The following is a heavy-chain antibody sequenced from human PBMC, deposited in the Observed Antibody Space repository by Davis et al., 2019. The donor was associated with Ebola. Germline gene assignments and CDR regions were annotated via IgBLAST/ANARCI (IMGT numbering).Heavy chain of an antibody. J-gene: IGHJ5*02. V-gene: IGHV3-7*03. Sequence: GESLKIPCVPPGFTFTNYWMSWVRQAPGKGLEWVANINKDGSEKYYVDSVKGRFTSSRDNAKNSLYLQMNSLRAEDTALYYCAKDDGSDFWSLESWGLGTLVTVSS. CDR2: INKDGSEK. CDR3: AKDDGSDFWSLES. D-gene: IGHD3/OR15-3a*01. CDR1: GFTFTNYW.